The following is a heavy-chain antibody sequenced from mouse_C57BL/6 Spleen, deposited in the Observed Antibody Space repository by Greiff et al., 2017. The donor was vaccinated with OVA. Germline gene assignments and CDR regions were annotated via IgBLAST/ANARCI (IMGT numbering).Heavy chain of an antibody. Sequence: VQLQQSGPELVKPGASVKIPCKASGYTFTDYNMDWVKQSHGKSLEWIGDINPNNGGTIYNQKFKGKATLTVDKSSSTAYMELRSLTSEDTAVYYCARVSYGSSPYWYFDVWGTGTTVTVSS. CDR2: INPNNGGT. CDR3: ARVSYGSSPYWYFDV. V-gene: IGHV1-18*01. CDR1: GYTFTDYN. J-gene: IGHJ1*03. D-gene: IGHD1-1*01.